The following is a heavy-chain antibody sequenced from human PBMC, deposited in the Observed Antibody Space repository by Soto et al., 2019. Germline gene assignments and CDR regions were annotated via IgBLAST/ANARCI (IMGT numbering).Heavy chain of an antibody. CDR2: ISSSSSSI. J-gene: IGHJ6*02. CDR3: ARDVSDCSGGSCYSSYYYGMDV. CDR1: GFTFSSYS. D-gene: IGHD2-15*01. V-gene: IGHV3-48*02. Sequence: PGGSLRLSCAASGFTFSSYSMNWFRQAPGKGLEWVSYISSSSSSIYYADSVKGRFTISRDNAKNSLYLQMNSLRDEDTAVYYCARDVSDCSGGSCYSSYYYGMDVWGQGTTVTVSS.